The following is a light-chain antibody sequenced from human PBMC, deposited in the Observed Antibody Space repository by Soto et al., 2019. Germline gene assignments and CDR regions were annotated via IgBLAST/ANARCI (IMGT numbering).Light chain of an antibody. Sequence: EVVLTQSPATLSLFPGERATLSCRASQSVSWYLAWYQQKPGQTPRLLIYDASNRATGIPARFGGSGSGTDFTLTISSLEPEDFAIYYCQQRSNWPPITFGQGTRLEIK. V-gene: IGKV3-11*01. CDR1: QSVSWY. CDR2: DAS. CDR3: QQRSNWPPIT. J-gene: IGKJ5*01.